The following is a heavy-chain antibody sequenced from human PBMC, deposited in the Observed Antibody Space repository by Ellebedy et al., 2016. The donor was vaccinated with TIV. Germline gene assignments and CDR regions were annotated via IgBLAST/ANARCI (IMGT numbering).Heavy chain of an antibody. D-gene: IGHD3-9*01. J-gene: IGHJ4*02. CDR1: GFTFTPYA. CDR2: ISGSSLTI. Sequence: GESLKISCVASGFTFTPYAMNWVRQAPGKGLEWLSYISGSSLTIYYADSVKGRFTISRDNADNSLYLQVTSLRAEDTAVYYCARDAPVLRYFDWQIKDDYWGQGTLVTVSS. V-gene: IGHV3-48*04. CDR3: ARDAPVLRYFDWQIKDDY.